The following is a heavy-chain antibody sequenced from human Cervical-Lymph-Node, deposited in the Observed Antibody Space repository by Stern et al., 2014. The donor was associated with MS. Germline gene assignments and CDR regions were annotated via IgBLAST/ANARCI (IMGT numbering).Heavy chain of an antibody. CDR1: GYTFTGYY. V-gene: IGHV1-2*06. CDR2: IKPNSGDT. J-gene: IGHJ6*02. Sequence: EQLVQSGAEVKKPGASVKVSCKASGYTFTGYYMHWVRQAPGKGLEWMGRIKPNSGDTNYAQKFQGRVTMTRDTSISTAYMELSRLRSDDTAVYYCARSNYCSGGSCYYYYGMDVWGQGTTVTVSS. CDR3: ARSNYCSGGSCYYYYGMDV. D-gene: IGHD2-15*01.